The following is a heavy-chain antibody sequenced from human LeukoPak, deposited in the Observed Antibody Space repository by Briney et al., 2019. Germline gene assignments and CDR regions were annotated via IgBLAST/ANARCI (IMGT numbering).Heavy chain of an antibody. J-gene: IGHJ4*02. CDR3: TRENGAFSPFGY. V-gene: IGHV4-4*02. D-gene: IGHD2-8*01. Sequence: SGTLSLTCGVSGGSITRTNWWSWVRQPPGQGLEWIGEVSLTGLTNYNPSLSSRVIMAPDTSKNHLSLNLTSVTAADTAVYYCTRENGAFSPFGYWGQGTLVTVPS. CDR2: VSLTGLT. CDR1: GGSITRTNW.